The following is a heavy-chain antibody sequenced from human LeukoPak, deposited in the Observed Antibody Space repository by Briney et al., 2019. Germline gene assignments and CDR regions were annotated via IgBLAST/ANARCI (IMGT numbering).Heavy chain of an antibody. CDR1: GYSISNGYY. CDR3: ARVVKYYYDSSEGWFDP. J-gene: IGHJ5*02. CDR2: IYQSGRT. Sequence: SETLSHTCTVSGYSISNGYYWGWIRQPPGKGLEWIGNIYQSGRTSYNSSLKSRATISIDTSKNQFSLDLRSVTAADTAVYYCARVVKYYYDSSEGWFDPWGQGTLVTVSS. D-gene: IGHD3-22*01. V-gene: IGHV4-38-2*02.